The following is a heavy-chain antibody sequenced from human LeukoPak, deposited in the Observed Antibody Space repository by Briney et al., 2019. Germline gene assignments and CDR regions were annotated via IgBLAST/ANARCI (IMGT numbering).Heavy chain of an antibody. CDR1: GYTFTGYD. J-gene: IGHJ6*03. D-gene: IGHD5-18*01. Sequence: ASVKVSCKASGYTFTGYDMHWVRQAPGQGLEWMGWINPNSGGTNYAQKFQGRVTMTRDTSISTAYMELSRLRSDDTAVYYCARDWRKRTYSYGPQEDYYYYYMDVWGKGTTVTVSS. V-gene: IGHV1-2*02. CDR3: ARDWRKRTYSYGPQEDYYYYYMDV. CDR2: INPNSGGT.